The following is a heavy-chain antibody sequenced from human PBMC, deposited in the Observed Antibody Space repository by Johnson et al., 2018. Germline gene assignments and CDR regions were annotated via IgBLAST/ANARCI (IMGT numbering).Heavy chain of an antibody. D-gene: IGHD3-22*01. CDR1: GFTFDDYA. Sequence: VQLVQSGGGLVQPGRSLRLSCAASGFTFDDYAMHWVRQAPGKGLEWVSGISWNSGSIDYADSVKGRFTISRDNAKNSLYLQMNSLRAEDTALYYCAKDIMYDSQPLFDYWGQGTLVTVSS. CDR3: AKDIMYDSQPLFDY. CDR2: ISWNSGSI. J-gene: IGHJ4*02. V-gene: IGHV3-9*01.